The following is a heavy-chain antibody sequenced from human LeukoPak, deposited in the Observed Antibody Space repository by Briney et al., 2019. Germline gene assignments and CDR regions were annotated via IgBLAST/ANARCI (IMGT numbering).Heavy chain of an antibody. V-gene: IGHV3-23*01. Sequence: GGSLRLSCAASGFTFSSCAMSWVRQAPGKGLEGVSAISGSGGSTYYADSVKGRFTISRDNPKNTLYLQMNSLRAEDTAVYYCAKETTPIYGSGSYYGAFDIWGQGTMVTVSS. CDR1: GFTFSSCA. CDR2: ISGSGGST. CDR3: AKETTPIYGSGSYYGAFDI. J-gene: IGHJ3*02. D-gene: IGHD3-10*01.